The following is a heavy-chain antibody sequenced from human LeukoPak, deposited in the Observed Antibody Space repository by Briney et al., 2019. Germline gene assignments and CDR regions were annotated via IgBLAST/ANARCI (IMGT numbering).Heavy chain of an antibody. CDR1: GFTFSSYA. CDR3: ARSPGKQQLVRPFDY. Sequence: PGRSPRLSCAASGFTFSSYAMHWVRQAPGKGLEWVAVISYDGSNKYYADSVKGRFTISRDNSKNTLYLQMNSLRAEDTAVYYCARSPGKQQLVRPFDYWGQGTLVTVSS. J-gene: IGHJ4*02. V-gene: IGHV3-30*04. D-gene: IGHD6-13*01. CDR2: ISYDGSNK.